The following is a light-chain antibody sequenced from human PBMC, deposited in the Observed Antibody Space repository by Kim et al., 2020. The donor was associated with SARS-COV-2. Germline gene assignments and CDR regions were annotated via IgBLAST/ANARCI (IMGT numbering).Light chain of an antibody. CDR2: VAS. CDR1: RDIRND. V-gene: IGKV1-17*01. CDR3: LQYYAFPRT. J-gene: IGKJ2*01. Sequence: SASVGDRVTITCRASRDIRNDLSWFQQKPGKAPKRLISVASTLQSGVPSRFSGSGSETEFTLTISSLQPEDFATYYCLQYYAFPRTFDQGTKLEI.